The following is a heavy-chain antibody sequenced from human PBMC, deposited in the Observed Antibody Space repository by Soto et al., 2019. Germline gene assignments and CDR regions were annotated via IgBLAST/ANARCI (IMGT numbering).Heavy chain of an antibody. CDR2: IYTSGST. D-gene: IGHD3-9*01. J-gene: IGHJ6*02. CDR1: GGSISSYY. V-gene: IGHV4-4*07. Sequence: SETLSLTCTVSGGSISSYYWSWIRQPAGKGLEWIGRIYTSGSTNYNPSLKSRVTMSVDTSKNQFSLKLSSVTAADTAVYYCARDWHYDILTGQRDYGMDVWCQGTTVTVSS. CDR3: ARDWHYDILTGQRDYGMDV.